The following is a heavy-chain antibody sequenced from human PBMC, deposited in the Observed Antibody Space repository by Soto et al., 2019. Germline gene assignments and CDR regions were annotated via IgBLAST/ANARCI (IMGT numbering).Heavy chain of an antibody. J-gene: IGHJ6*02. CDR3: AKERGTMVRGVYYYYYYGMDV. CDR1: GFTFSSYG. D-gene: IGHD3-10*01. CDR2: ISYDGSNK. V-gene: IGHV3-30*18. Sequence: GGSLRLSCAASGFTFSSYGMHWVRQAPGKGLEGVAVISYDGSNKYYADSVKGRFTISRDNSKNTLYLQMNSLRAEDTAVYYCAKERGTMVRGVYYYYYYGMDVWGQGTTVTVSS.